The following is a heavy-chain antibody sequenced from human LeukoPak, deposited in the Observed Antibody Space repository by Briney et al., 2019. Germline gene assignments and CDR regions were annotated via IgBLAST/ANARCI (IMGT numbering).Heavy chain of an antibody. Sequence: GGSLRLSCAASXFTFSSYAMQWVRQAPGKGLEWVSGITVSGGTTYYTNSVKGRFTIPRDNSKNTLYLQMNSLRAEDTAVYYCAKYLTARGPPYALDVWGQGTTVTVSS. J-gene: IGHJ6*02. V-gene: IGHV3-23*01. CDR3: AKYLTARGPPYALDV. CDR1: XFTFSSYA. D-gene: IGHD1-14*01. CDR2: ITVSGGTT.